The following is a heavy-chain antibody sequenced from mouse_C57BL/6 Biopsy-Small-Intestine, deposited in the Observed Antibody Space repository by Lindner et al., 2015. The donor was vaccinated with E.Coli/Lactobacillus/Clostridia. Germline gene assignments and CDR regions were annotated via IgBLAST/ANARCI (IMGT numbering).Heavy chain of an antibody. J-gene: IGHJ4*01. V-gene: IGHV1-9*01. CDR2: ILPGTGST. CDR3: ARRDYGYPYYGMDY. Sequence: VQLQESGAELMKPGAPVKLSCKATGYTFTGYWIKWVKQRPGHGLEWIGEILPGTGSTNSNEKFKGKATFTADTSSNTAYMQLSSLTTEDSAIYYCARRDYGYPYYGMDYWGQGTSVTISS. CDR1: GYTFTGYW. D-gene: IGHD2-2*01.